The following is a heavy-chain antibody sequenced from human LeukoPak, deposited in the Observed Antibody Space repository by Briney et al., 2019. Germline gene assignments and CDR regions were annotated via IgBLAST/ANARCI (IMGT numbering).Heavy chain of an antibody. D-gene: IGHD4-23*01. CDR2: VKEDGSDE. V-gene: IGHV3-7*01. CDR3: AKDLPGKGIDY. CDR1: ALTFSSHS. Sequence: GRSLRLSCAASALTFSSHSMSWVRQAPGNGLEWEANVKEDGSDENYVHSVKGRSTISRDNCKNTLYLQMNSLRAEDTAVYYCAKDLPGKGIDYWGQGTLVTVSS. J-gene: IGHJ4*02.